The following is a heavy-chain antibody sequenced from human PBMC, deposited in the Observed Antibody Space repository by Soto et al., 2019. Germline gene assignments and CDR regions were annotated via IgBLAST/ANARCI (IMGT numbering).Heavy chain of an antibody. J-gene: IGHJ4*02. V-gene: IGHV3-74*01. CDR3: VRDSHGEY. CDR2: IDHDGPT. Sequence: EVQLVESGGGLVQRGGSLRLSCAGSGLTFSNYWMHWVRQAPGKGLEWVSRIDHDGPTDYADSVRGRVTISRDDAENTLYRQMNSLIPEDTAVYYCVRDSHGEYWGQGTLVTVSS. CDR1: GLTFSNYW.